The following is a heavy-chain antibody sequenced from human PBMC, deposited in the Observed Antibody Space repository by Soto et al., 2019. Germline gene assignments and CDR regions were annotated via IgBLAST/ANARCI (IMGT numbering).Heavy chain of an antibody. D-gene: IGHD6-6*01. Sequence: ASVKVSCKASGDTFSTYTITWIRQAPGQGLEWMGGIIPRSATSKYAQKFQGRVTITADESKNTLHLQMNSLRAEDTAVYYCAKDQGSSSVVLDYYYGMDVWGQGTTVTVSS. J-gene: IGHJ6*02. CDR1: GDTFSTYT. CDR2: IIPRSATS. V-gene: IGHV1-69*13. CDR3: AKDQGSSSVVLDYYYGMDV.